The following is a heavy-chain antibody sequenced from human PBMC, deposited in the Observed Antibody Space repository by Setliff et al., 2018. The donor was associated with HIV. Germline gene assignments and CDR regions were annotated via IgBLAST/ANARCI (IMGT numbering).Heavy chain of an antibody. J-gene: IGHJ6*03. CDR1: GATFSSNNYY. CDR3: ACGAAAGTDYYYYYYMDV. Sequence: SETLSLTCAVSGATFSSNNYYWGWIRQPPGKGLEWIGSIYYSGSTYYNPSLKSRVTISVDTSKNQFSLKLSSVTAADTAVYYCACGAAAGTDYYYYYYMDVWGKGTTVTVSS. CDR2: IYYSGST. D-gene: IGHD6-13*01. V-gene: IGHV4-39*01.